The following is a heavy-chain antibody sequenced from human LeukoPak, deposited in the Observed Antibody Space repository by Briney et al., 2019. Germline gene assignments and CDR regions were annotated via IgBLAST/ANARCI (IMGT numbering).Heavy chain of an antibody. CDR1: GFSFSDYA. D-gene: IGHD3-16*02. CDR2: INGDGSNT. CDR3: AKLYQPDY. J-gene: IGHJ4*02. Sequence: GGSLRLSCAASGFSFSDYAIYWVRQVPGKGLVWVSRINGDGSNTSYADSVKGRFTISRDNAKNTLNLQMNSLRAEDTAVYYCAKLYQPDYWGQGTLVTVSS. V-gene: IGHV3-74*01.